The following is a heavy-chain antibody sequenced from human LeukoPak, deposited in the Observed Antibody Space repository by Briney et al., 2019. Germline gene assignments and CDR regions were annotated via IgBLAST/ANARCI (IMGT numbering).Heavy chain of an antibody. CDR1: GFTFSSYG. J-gene: IGHJ4*02. Sequence: GSLRLSCAASGFTFSSYGMHWVRQAPGKGLEWVAVISYDGSNKYYADSVKGRFTISRDNSKNTLYLQMNSLRAEDTAVYYCAKTLSWNFKVTDYWGQGTLVTVSS. CDR3: AKTLSWNFKVTDY. V-gene: IGHV3-30*18. D-gene: IGHD1-7*01. CDR2: ISYDGSNK.